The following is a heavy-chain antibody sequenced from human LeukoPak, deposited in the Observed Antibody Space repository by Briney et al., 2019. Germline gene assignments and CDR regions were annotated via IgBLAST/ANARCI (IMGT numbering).Heavy chain of an antibody. D-gene: IGHD3-10*01. CDR2: IDPSDSYT. CDR1: GYSFTSYW. CDR3: ARGITMVRGVDNWFDP. J-gene: IGHJ5*02. V-gene: IGHV5-10-1*01. Sequence: GESLRISCKGSGYSFTSYWISRVRQMPGKGLEWMGRIDPSDSYTNYSPSFQGHVTISADKSISTAYLQWSSLKASDTAMYYCARGITMVRGVDNWFDPWGQGTLVTVSS.